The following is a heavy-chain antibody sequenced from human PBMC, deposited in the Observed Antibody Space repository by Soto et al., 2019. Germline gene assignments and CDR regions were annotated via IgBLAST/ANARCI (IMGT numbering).Heavy chain of an antibody. V-gene: IGHV1-3*01. D-gene: IGHD6-13*01. Sequence: QVQLVQSGAEVKKPGASVKVCCKASGYTFTSYAMHWVRQAPGQRLEWMGWINAGNGNTKYSQKFQGRVTITRDTSASTAYMELSSLRSEDTAVYYCARVPYSSSWFNWFDPWGQGTLVTVSS. CDR3: ARVPYSSSWFNWFDP. CDR1: GYTFTSYA. J-gene: IGHJ5*02. CDR2: INAGNGNT.